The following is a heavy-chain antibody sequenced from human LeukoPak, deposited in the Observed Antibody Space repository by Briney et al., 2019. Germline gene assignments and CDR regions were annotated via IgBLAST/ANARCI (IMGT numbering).Heavy chain of an antibody. V-gene: IGHV1-18*01. D-gene: IGHD3-9*01. CDR2: ISAYNGNT. CDR1: GYTFTSYG. CDR3: AGPIRDILTGYYVGYFDY. Sequence: GASVKVSCKASGYTFTSYGISWVRQAPGQGLEWMGWISAYNGNTNYAQKLQGRVTMTTDTSTSTAYMELRSLRSDDTAVYYCAGPIRDILTGYYVGYFDYWGQGTLVTVSS. J-gene: IGHJ4*02.